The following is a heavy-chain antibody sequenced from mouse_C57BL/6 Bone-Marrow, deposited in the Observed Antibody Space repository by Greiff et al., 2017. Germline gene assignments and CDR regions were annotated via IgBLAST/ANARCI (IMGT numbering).Heavy chain of an antibody. D-gene: IGHD2-1*01. J-gene: IGHJ4*01. V-gene: IGHV1-69*01. CDR3: ARGLFYGNYVAMDY. CDR1: GYTFTSYW. CDR2: IDPSDSYT. Sequence: QVHVKQPGAELVMPGASVKLSCKASGYTFTSYWMHWVKQRPGQGLEWIGEIDPSDSYTNYNQKFKGKSTLTVDKSSSTAYMQLSSLTSEDSAVYYCARGLFYGNYVAMDYWGQGTSVTVSS.